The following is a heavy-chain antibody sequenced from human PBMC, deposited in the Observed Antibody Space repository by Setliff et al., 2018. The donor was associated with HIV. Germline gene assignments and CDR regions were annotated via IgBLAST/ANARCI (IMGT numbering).Heavy chain of an antibody. D-gene: IGHD3-22*01. CDR1: GYTFTDYF. CDR3: VRAEYYSDFRGYWEYFDF. V-gene: IGHV1-2*02. CDR2: INPNTGDT. Sequence: VASVKVSCKASGYTFTDYFLHWVRQAPGQGLEWMGYINPNTGDTNSAQKFQGRVTVTRDTSISSVYMELSRLRSDDSAVYYCVRAEYYSDFRGYWEYFDFWGQGTRVTVSS. J-gene: IGHJ4*02.